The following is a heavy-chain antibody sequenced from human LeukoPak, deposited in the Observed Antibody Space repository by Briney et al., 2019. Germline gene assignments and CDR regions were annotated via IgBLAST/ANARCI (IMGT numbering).Heavy chain of an antibody. V-gene: IGHV1-18*01. D-gene: IGHD3-22*01. Sequence: ASVKVSCTASGYTFTSYGISWVRQAPGQGLEWMGWISAYNGNTNYAQKLQGRVTMTTDTSTSTAYMELRSLRSDDTAVYYCARASPYYYDSSGYHPWGQGTLVTVSS. CDR3: ARASPYYYDSSGYHP. CDR1: GYTFTSYG. CDR2: ISAYNGNT. J-gene: IGHJ5*02.